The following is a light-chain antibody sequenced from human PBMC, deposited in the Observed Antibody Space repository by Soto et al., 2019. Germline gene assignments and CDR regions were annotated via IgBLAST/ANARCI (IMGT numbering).Light chain of an antibody. Sequence: EIVMTQSPATLSVSPGERATLSCRASQSVSSNLAWYQQKPGQAPRLLIYGASTRATGIPARFSGSGSGTEFTLTISSLEPEDFAVYYCQQRSKWVTFGRGTKVDIK. J-gene: IGKJ4*01. CDR2: GAS. CDR1: QSVSSN. CDR3: QQRSKWVT. V-gene: IGKV3-15*01.